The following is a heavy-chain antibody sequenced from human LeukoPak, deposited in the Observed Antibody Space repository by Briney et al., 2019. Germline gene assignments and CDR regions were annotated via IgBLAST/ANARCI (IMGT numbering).Heavy chain of an antibody. D-gene: IGHD3-22*01. CDR3: ARGRVDYYDGSGYYPYFDY. Sequence: SETLSLTCTVSGGSISSGDYYWSWIRQPPGKGLEWIGYIYYSGSTYYNPSLKSRVTISVDTSKNQFSLKLSSVTAADTAVYYCARGRVDYYDGSGYYPYFDYWGQGTLVTVSS. CDR1: GGSISSGDYY. CDR2: IYYSGST. J-gene: IGHJ4*02. V-gene: IGHV4-30-4*01.